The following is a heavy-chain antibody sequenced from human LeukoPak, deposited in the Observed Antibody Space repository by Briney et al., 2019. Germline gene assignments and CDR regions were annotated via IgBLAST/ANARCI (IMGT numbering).Heavy chain of an antibody. V-gene: IGHV4-59*08. J-gene: IGHJ4*02. D-gene: IGHD1-7*01. Sequence: KPSETLSISCTVSGGSISGYSWSWIRQPPGKGLEWIGYTDYSGSTKYNPSLRSRVTISLDTSKNQFSLRLRSVTDADTAVYYCARGGHDWNYVGEWYFDSWGQGTQVIVSS. CDR2: TDYSGST. CDR3: ARGGHDWNYVGEWYFDS. CDR1: GGSISGYS.